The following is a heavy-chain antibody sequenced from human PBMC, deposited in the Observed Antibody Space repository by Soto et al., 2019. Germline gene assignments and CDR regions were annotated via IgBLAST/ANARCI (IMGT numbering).Heavy chain of an antibody. CDR1: GGSISSYY. V-gene: IGHV4-59*01. CDR2: IYYSGST. D-gene: IGHD2-15*01. J-gene: IGHJ6*02. CDR3: ARGFPGYCSGGSCSQLRNYYGMDV. Sequence: QVQLQESGPGLVKPSETLSLTCTVSGGSISSYYWSWIRQPPGKGLEWIGYIYYSGSTNYNPSLKSRVTISVDTSKNQFSLKLSSVTAADTAVYYCARGFPGYCSGGSCSQLRNYYGMDVWGQGTTVTVSS.